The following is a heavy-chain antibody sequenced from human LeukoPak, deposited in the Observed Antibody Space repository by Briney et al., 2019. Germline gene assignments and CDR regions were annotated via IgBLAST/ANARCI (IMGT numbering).Heavy chain of an antibody. CDR2: INPNSGGT. CDR3: ARGGHVDTAMVTGYFDY. V-gene: IGHV1-2*02. J-gene: IGHJ4*02. CDR1: GYTFTGYY. D-gene: IGHD5-18*01. Sequence: ASVKVSCKASGYTFTGYYMHWVRQAPGQGLEWMGWINPNSGGTNYAQKFRGRLTMTRDTSISTAYMELSRLRSDDTAVYYCARGGHVDTAMVTGYFDYWGQGTLVTVSS.